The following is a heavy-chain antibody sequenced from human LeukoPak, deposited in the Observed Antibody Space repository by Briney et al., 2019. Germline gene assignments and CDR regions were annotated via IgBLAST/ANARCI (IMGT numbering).Heavy chain of an antibody. D-gene: IGHD6-19*01. CDR2: MNPNSGST. J-gene: IGHJ3*02. CDR3: ASDRRVLSSGWYDRDDAFDI. CDR1: GYTFTSYD. V-gene: IGHV1-8*01. Sequence: ASVKVSCKASGYTFTSYDINWVRQATGQGLEWMGWMNPNSGSTGYAQKFQGRVTMTRNTSISTAYMELSSLRAEDTAVYYCASDRRVLSSGWYDRDDAFDIWGQGTMVTVSS.